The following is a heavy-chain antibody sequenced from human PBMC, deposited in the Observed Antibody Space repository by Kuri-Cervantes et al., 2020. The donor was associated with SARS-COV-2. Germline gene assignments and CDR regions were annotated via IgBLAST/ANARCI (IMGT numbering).Heavy chain of an antibody. CDR2: IIPILGMT. D-gene: IGHD6-13*01. CDR3: AREEQQLVRFGY. V-gene: IGHV1-69*10. CDR1: GGTLSSHI. Sequence: SVKVSCKASGGTLSSHIMNWVRQAPGQGLEWMGGIIPILGMTNYAQRFQGRVTITADKSTSTAYMELSSLRSEDTAVYYCAREEQQLVRFGYWGQGTLVTVSS. J-gene: IGHJ4*02.